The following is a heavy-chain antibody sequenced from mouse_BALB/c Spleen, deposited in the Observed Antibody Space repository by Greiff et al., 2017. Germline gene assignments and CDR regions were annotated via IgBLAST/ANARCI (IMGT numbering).Heavy chain of an antibody. D-gene: IGHD2-4*01. CDR1: GYTFTSYN. J-gene: IGHJ2*01. Sequence: QVQLQQPGAELVKPGASVKMSCKASGYTFTSYNMHWVKQTPGQGLEWIGAIYPGNGDTSYNQKFKGKATLTADKSSSTAYMQLSSLTSEDSAVYYCARWDDYDRTFYFDYWGQGTTLTVSS. CDR2: IYPGNGDT. CDR3: ARWDDYDRTFYFDY. V-gene: IGHV1-12*01.